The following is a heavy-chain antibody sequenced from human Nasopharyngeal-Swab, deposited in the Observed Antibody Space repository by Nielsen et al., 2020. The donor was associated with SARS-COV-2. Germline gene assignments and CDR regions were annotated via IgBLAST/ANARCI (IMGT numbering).Heavy chain of an antibody. V-gene: IGHV5-51*01. CDR2: IYPSDSDT. Sequence: GESLKISCQGSGYTFSSYWIAWVRQMPGKGLEWMGMIYPSDSDTRYSPYFQCQVTMSVDKSINTAYLHWSSLKASDTAMYYCARHGGFCSSTNCYGGWFDPWGQGTQVIVSS. D-gene: IGHD2-2*01. CDR1: GYTFSSYW. J-gene: IGHJ5*02. CDR3: ARHGGFCSSTNCYGGWFDP.